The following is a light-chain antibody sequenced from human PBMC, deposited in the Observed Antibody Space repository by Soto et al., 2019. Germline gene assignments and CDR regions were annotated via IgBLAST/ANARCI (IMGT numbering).Light chain of an antibody. J-gene: IGKJ1*01. CDR1: QSVSSSF. Sequence: EIVLTQSPGTLSLSPGERATLFCRASQSVSSSFLAWYQQKPGQAPRLLIYGASSRATGIPDRFSGSGSGTDFTLTISRLEPEDFAVYYCQQYDSSPRTCGQGTKVEIK. CDR2: GAS. V-gene: IGKV3-20*01. CDR3: QQYDSSPRT.